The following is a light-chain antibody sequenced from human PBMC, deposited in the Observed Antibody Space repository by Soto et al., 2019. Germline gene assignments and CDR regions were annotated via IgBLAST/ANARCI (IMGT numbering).Light chain of an antibody. Sequence: DIVMTQSPDSLAVSLGERASFNCKSSQSILYGSSSKNYLAWYQHKPGQLPKLLIYWASTRESGVPDRFSGSGSGTDFPLTISSLQAEDVAVYYCQQYLRSPWTFGQGTKVEIK. CDR2: WAS. V-gene: IGKV4-1*01. CDR1: QSILYGSSSKNY. J-gene: IGKJ1*01. CDR3: QQYLRSPWT.